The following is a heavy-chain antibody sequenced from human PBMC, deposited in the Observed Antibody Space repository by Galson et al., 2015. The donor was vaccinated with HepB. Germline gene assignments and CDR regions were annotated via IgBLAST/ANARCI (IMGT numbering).Heavy chain of an antibody. CDR2: IGAPGDT. J-gene: IGHJ2*01. CDR3: ARGAYGDANWSFDL. V-gene: IGHV3-13*04. CDR1: GFTFSSHD. D-gene: IGHD4-17*01. Sequence: SLRLSCAASGFTFSSHDMHWVRQSTGQGLEWVSAIGAPGDTYYPASVQGRFTISRENAKNSLYLQMNSLTAGDTAAYYCARGAYGDANWSFDLWGRGTLVTVSS.